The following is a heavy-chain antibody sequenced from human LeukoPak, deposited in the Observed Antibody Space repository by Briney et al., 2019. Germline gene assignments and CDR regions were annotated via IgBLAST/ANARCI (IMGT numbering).Heavy chain of an antibody. D-gene: IGHD6-19*01. V-gene: IGHV4-59*01. CDR1: GGSISSYY. CDR3: ARFAGSGWSNKFDY. CDR2: IYYSGST. J-gene: IGHJ4*02. Sequence: SETLSLTCTVSGGSISSYYWSWIRQPPGKGLEWIGYIYYSGSTNYNPSLKSRDTISVDTSKNQFSLKLSSVTAADTAVYYCARFAGSGWSNKFDYWGQGTLVTVSS.